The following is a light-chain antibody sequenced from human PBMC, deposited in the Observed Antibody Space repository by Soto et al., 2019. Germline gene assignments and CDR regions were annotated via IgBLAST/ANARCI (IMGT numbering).Light chain of an antibody. Sequence: DIRLTQSPSFLSASVGDRVTITCRASQGISSYLAWYQQKPGKAPKLLIYAASTLQSRVPSRFSGSGSGTEFTLTISSLQPEEFATYYCQQLNSYPRTFGQGTKLEIK. CDR3: QQLNSYPRT. V-gene: IGKV1-9*01. CDR1: QGISSY. J-gene: IGKJ2*02. CDR2: AAS.